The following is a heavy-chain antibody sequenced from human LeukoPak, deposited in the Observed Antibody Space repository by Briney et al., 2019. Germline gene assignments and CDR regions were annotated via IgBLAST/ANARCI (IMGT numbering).Heavy chain of an antibody. V-gene: IGHV3-53*01. CDR2: IADSDDSS. CDR3: AKGSAYYNYYYYSMDV. J-gene: IGHJ6*02. D-gene: IGHD3-22*01. CDR1: GFTVDSNY. Sequence: GGSLRLSCAASGFTVDSNYLSWVRQAPGKGLEWVSVIADSDDSSIYADSVKGRFTISRDNSKNTVCLQMNSLRAEDTAVYYCAKGSAYYNYYYYSMDVWGQGTTVTVSS.